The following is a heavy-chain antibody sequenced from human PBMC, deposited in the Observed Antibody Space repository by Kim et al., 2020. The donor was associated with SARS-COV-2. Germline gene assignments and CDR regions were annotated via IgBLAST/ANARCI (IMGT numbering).Heavy chain of an antibody. V-gene: IGHV3-48*02. J-gene: IGHJ6*03. D-gene: IGHD6-6*01. Sequence: GAIFYADSVKGRFTISRDNAKDSLYLQMNSLRDEDTAVYYCARSSNMDVWGKGATVIVSS. CDR2: GAI. CDR3: ARSSNMDV.